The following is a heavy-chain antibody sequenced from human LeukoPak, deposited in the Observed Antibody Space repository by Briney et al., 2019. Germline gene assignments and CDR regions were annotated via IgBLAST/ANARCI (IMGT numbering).Heavy chain of an antibody. CDR3: ARDSRLLWFGELLSKYFQH. J-gene: IGHJ1*01. V-gene: IGHV7-4-1*02. CDR2: INTNTGNP. D-gene: IGHD3-10*01. CDR1: GYTFTSYA. Sequence: ASVKVSCRASGYTFTSYAMNWVRQAPGQGLEWMGWINTNTGNPTYAQGFTGRFVFSLDTSVSTAYLQISSLKAEDTAVYYCARDSRLLWFGELLSKYFQHWGQGTLVTVSS.